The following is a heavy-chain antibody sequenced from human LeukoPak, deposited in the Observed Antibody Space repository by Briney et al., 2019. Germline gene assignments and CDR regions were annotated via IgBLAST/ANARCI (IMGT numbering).Heavy chain of an antibody. CDR1: GFTVSSNF. J-gene: IGHJ4*02. CDR3: ASSYLGILTGYSY. D-gene: IGHD3-9*01. V-gene: IGHV3-66*02. CDR2: IYSGGTT. Sequence: GGSLRLSCAASGFTVSSNFMSWVRQAPGKGLEWVSVIYSGGTTYYADSGKVRFTISRDKSKNTLYLQMNSLRAAATSVYYCASSYLGILTGYSYWGQGTLVTVSS.